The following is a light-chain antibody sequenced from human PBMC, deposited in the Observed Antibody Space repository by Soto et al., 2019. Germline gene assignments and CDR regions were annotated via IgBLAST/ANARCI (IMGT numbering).Light chain of an antibody. V-gene: IGKV1-27*01. J-gene: IGKJ4*01. Sequence: DIQMTQSPSSLSASGGDRVTMTCRASQDISNYLVWYQQQPGKVPKLLIYSASTLHSGVPSRFSGSGSGTDFTPTISSLQPEDVGTYYCQRYDDAPLTFGGGTKVDIK. CDR2: SAS. CDR1: QDISNY. CDR3: QRYDDAPLT.